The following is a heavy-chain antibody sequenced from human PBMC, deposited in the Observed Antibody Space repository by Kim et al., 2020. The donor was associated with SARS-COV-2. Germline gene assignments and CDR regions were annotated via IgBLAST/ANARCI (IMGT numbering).Heavy chain of an antibody. Sequence: GGCLRLSCAASGFTFSSYAMHWVRQAPGKGLEWVAVISYDGSNKYYADSVKGRFTISRDNSKNTLYLQMNSLRAEDTAVYYCARGGDDFWSGSDDYWGQGTLVTVSS. D-gene: IGHD3-3*01. CDR1: GFTFSSYA. CDR2: ISYDGSNK. J-gene: IGHJ4*02. V-gene: IGHV3-30-3*01. CDR3: ARGGDDFWSGSDDY.